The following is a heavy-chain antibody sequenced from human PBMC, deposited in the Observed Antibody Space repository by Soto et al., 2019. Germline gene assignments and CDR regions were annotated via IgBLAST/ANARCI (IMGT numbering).Heavy chain of an antibody. V-gene: IGHV4-34*01. J-gene: IGHJ5*02. CDR1: GGSFSGYY. D-gene: IGHD2-2*01. CDR2: INHSGST. Sequence: SETLSLTCAVYGGSFSGYYWSWIRQPPGKGLEWIGEINHSGSTNYNPSLKSRVTISVDTSKNQFSLKLSSVTAADTAVYYCASRIVVVPAAMRGLDPWGQGTLVTVPQ. CDR3: ASRIVVVPAAMRGLDP.